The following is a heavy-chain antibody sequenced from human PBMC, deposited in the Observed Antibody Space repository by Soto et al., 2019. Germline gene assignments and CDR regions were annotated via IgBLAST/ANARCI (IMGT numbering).Heavy chain of an antibody. V-gene: IGHV1-8*01. J-gene: IGHJ5*02. CDR1: GYTFTSYD. D-gene: IGHD3-3*01. Sequence: QVQLVQSGAEVKKPGASVKVSCKASGYTFTSYDINWVRQATGQGLEWMGWMNPNGGNTGYAQKFQGRVTMTRNTSISTAYMELSSLRSEDTAMYYCARGLEWSWSLDPWGQGTLVTVSS. CDR2: MNPNGGNT. CDR3: ARGLEWSWSLDP.